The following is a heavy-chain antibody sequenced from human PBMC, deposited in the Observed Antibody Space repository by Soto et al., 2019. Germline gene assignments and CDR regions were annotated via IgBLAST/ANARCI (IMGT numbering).Heavy chain of an antibody. Sequence: QVQLVESGGGVVQPGRSLRLSCAASGSTFRSYGMHWVRQAPGKGLEWVAAISYDGSNKNYVDSVKGRFTISRDNSENTLYLQMNSLRAKDAAVYYCAKDTYYHDSTGYYVFDYWGQGTLVTVSS. D-gene: IGHD3-22*01. CDR3: AKDTYYHDSTGYYVFDY. CDR2: ISYDGSNK. J-gene: IGHJ4*02. V-gene: IGHV3-30*18. CDR1: GSTFRSYG.